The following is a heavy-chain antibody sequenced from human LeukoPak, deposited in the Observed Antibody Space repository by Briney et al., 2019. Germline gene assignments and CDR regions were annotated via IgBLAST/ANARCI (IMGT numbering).Heavy chain of an antibody. CDR3: AGGPPVAPTVVTAAGADYYYYMDV. CDR2: ISYDGSNK. D-gene: IGHD4-23*01. Sequence: GGSLRLSCAASGFTFSSYAMHWVRQAPGKGLEWVAVISYDGSNKYYADSVKGRFTISRDNSKNTLYLQMNSLRAEDTAVYYCAGGPPVAPTVVTAAGADYYYYMDVWGKGTTVTVSS. J-gene: IGHJ6*03. V-gene: IGHV3-30-3*01. CDR1: GFTFSSYA.